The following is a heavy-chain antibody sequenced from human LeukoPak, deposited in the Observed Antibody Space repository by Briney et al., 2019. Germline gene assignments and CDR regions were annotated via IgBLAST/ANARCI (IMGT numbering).Heavy chain of an antibody. CDR1: GGTFSSYA. J-gene: IGHJ4*02. CDR2: MNPNSGNT. Sequence: ASVKVSCKASGGTFSSYAISWVRQATGQGLEWMGWMNPNSGNTGYAQKFQGRVTITRNTSISTAYMELSSLRSEDTAVYYCARGPYSYGFVYWGQGTLVTVSS. CDR3: ARGPYSYGFVY. V-gene: IGHV1-8*03. D-gene: IGHD5-18*01.